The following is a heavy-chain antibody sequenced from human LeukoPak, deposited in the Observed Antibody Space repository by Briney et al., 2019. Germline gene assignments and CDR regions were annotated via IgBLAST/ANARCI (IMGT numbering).Heavy chain of an antibody. J-gene: IGHJ6*03. CDR2: LNPNSGNT. Sequence: ASVKVSCKASGYTFTSYDINWVRQATGQGLEWMGWLNPNSGNTGYAQKFQGRVTISRNTSINTAYMELSSLRSEDTAVYYCARDHPIRVNGYPYYYYYMDVWGKGTTVTVSS. D-gene: IGHD5-18*01. V-gene: IGHV1-8*03. CDR1: GYTFTSYD. CDR3: ARDHPIRVNGYPYYYYYMDV.